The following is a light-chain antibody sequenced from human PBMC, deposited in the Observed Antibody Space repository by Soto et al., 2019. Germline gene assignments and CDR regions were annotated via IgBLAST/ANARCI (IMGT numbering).Light chain of an antibody. CDR2: WAS. Sequence: DIVMTQSPDSLAVSLGERANINCKSSQSLFHSSNNKNYLAWFQQKPGQPPKLLIYWASTRESGVPDRFSGSGSGTDFNLTISSLQAEDVAVYYCQQYYNTPRTFGQGTKLKIK. V-gene: IGKV4-1*01. J-gene: IGKJ2*01. CDR3: QQYYNTPRT. CDR1: QSLFHSSNNKNY.